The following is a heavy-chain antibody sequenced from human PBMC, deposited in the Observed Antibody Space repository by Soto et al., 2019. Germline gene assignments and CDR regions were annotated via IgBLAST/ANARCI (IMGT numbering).Heavy chain of an antibody. CDR1: GFTFSGSA. J-gene: IGHJ4*02. CDR2: IRSKANSYAT. CDR3: TSKGGYAVRQFDY. Sequence: PGGSLRLSCAASGFTFSGSAMHWVRQASGKGLEWVGRIRSKANSYATAYAASVKGRFTISRDDSKNTAYLQMNSLKTEDTAVYYCTSKGGYAVRQFDYWGQGTLVTVSS. D-gene: IGHD3-22*01. V-gene: IGHV3-73*01.